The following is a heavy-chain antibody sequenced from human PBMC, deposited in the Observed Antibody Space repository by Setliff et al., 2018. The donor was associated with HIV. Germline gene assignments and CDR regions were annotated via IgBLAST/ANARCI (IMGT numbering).Heavy chain of an antibody. CDR2: ISSSGNTM. CDR1: GFTFSDYY. Sequence: PGGSLRLSCAASGFTFSDYYMAWIRQAPGKGLEWISYISSSGNTMYYADSVKGRFTISRDNAKNSLYLQVNSLRAEDTAVYYCARFRRSGYNYVEGTALAYWGQGTLVTV. V-gene: IGHV3-11*01. CDR3: ARFRRSGYNYVEGTALAY. D-gene: IGHD3-22*01. J-gene: IGHJ4*02.